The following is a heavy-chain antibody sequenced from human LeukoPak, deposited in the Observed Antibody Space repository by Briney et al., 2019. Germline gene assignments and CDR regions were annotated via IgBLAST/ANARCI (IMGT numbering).Heavy chain of an antibody. D-gene: IGHD6-13*01. CDR1: GFTFSSYG. CDR2: ISYDGSNK. CDR3: AKEMGSSSWSPKAAYYHYYGMDV. V-gene: IGHV3-30*18. J-gene: IGHJ6*02. Sequence: GGSLRLSCAASGFTFSSYGMHWVRQAPGKGLEWVAVISYDGSNKYYADSVKGRFTTSRDNSKNTLYLQMNSLRAEDTAVYYCAKEMGSSSWSPKAAYYHYYGMDVWGQGTTVTVSS.